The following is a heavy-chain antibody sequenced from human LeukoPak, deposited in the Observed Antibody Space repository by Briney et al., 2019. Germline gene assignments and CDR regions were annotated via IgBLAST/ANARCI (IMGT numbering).Heavy chain of an antibody. Sequence: ASVKVSCKASGYTFASYYMHWVRQAPGQGLEWMGRINPNSGDTNYSQKFQGRVTMTRDTSISTTYMELSRLKSDDTAVYYCARDLRQSGTSLYYIDYWGQGTLVTVSS. J-gene: IGHJ4*02. V-gene: IGHV1-2*06. CDR1: GYTFASYY. CDR2: INPNSGDT. CDR3: ARDLRQSGTSLYYIDY. D-gene: IGHD2-2*01.